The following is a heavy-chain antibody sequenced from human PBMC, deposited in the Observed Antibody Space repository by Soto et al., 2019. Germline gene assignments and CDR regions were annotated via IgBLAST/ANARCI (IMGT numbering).Heavy chain of an antibody. J-gene: IGHJ4*02. CDR2: IYYSGST. D-gene: IGHD2-21*02. CDR3: AICGGNSVYFDY. CDR1: GGSISSGDYY. Sequence: QVQLQESGPGLVKPSQTLSLTCTVSGGSISSGDYYWSWIRQPPGKGLEWIGYIYYSGSTYYNPPLESRVTISVDTSKNQFALKLSSVTAADTAVYYCAICGGNSVYFDYWGQGTLVTVSS. V-gene: IGHV4-30-4*01.